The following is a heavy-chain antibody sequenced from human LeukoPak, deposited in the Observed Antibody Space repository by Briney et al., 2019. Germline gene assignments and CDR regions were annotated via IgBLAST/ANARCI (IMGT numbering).Heavy chain of an antibody. J-gene: IGHJ4*02. CDR3: ARGRYYGSGSYYYRPFYFDY. CDR1: GGSISSYY. Sequence: SETLSLTCTVSGGSISSYYWSWIRQPPGKGLEWIGYIYYSGSTNYNPSLKSRVTISVDTSKNQFSLKLSSVTAADTAVYYCARGRYYGSGSYYYRPFYFDYWGQGTLVTVSS. D-gene: IGHD3-10*01. V-gene: IGHV4-59*01. CDR2: IYYSGST.